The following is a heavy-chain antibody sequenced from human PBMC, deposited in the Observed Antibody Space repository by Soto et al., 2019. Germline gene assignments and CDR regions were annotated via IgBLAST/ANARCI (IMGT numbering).Heavy chain of an antibody. V-gene: IGHV4-59*01. D-gene: IGHD2-15*01. CDR1: GGSISSYY. CDR3: ARAGGSSYYFDY. Sequence: SETLSLTCTVSGGSISSYYWSCIRQPPGKGLEWIGYIYYSGSTNYNPSLKSRVTISVDTSRNQFSLKLRSVTAADTAVYYCARAGGSSYYFDYWGQGTLVTVSS. CDR2: IYYSGST. J-gene: IGHJ4*02.